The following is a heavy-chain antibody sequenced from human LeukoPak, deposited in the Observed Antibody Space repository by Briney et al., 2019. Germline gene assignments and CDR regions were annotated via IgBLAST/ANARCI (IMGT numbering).Heavy chain of an antibody. CDR2: IHPSTGNP. CDR3: ARAFQSLGGLSLPDY. J-gene: IGHJ4*02. V-gene: IGHV7-4-1*02. CDR1: GYRFTNYA. Sequence: ASVKVSCKASGYRFTNYAMNWVRQAPGQGLEWMGWIHPSTGNPAYAQGFTGRFVFSLDTSVSTTYLHISSLKAEDTAVYFCARAFQSLGGLSLPDYRGQGTLVTVSS. D-gene: IGHD3-16*02.